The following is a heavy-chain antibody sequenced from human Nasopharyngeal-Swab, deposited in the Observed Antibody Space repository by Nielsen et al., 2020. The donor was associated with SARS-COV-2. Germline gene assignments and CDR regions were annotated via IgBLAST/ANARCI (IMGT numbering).Heavy chain of an antibody. D-gene: IGHD3-3*01. J-gene: IGHJ4*02. CDR2: IWYDGSNK. CDR3: ARGNDFRSGYHPYYYAS. Sequence: GESLKISCAASGFTFSSYGMHWVRQAPGKGLEWVALIWYDGSNKYYADSVKGRFTISRDNSKNTLYLQINSLRAEDTAVYYCARGNDFRSGYHPYYYASWGPGPVVTVSS. V-gene: IGHV3-33*01. CDR1: GFTFSSYG.